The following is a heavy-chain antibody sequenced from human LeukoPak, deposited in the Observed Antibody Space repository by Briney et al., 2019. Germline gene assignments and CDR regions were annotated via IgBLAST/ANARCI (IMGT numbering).Heavy chain of an antibody. CDR3: ARRSSGYHLYYFGY. V-gene: IGHV5-51*01. J-gene: IGHJ4*02. D-gene: IGHD3-22*01. CDR2: MYPGDFDT. Sequence: GESLKISCQGSGYSFSTNWIGWVRQLPGKGLEWMGIMYPGDFDTKYSPSFQGHVTISVDKSINTAYLQWSSLEASDTAMYYCARRSSGYHLYYFGYWGQGTLVTVSS. CDR1: GYSFSTNW.